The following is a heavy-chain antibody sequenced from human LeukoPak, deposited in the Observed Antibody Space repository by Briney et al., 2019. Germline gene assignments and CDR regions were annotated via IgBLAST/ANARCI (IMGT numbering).Heavy chain of an antibody. V-gene: IGHV4-31*03. Sequence: SETLSLTCTVSGDSISSGDYYWSWAPQHPGKGLEWIGYINYSGTTYYNPSLTSRVTISVDTSKNQFSLKLSSVTAADTAVYYCARTYCRGGTCYSWDYWGQGTLVTVSS. D-gene: IGHD2-15*01. J-gene: IGHJ4*02. CDR2: INYSGTT. CDR3: ARTYCRGGTCYSWDY. CDR1: GDSISSGDYY.